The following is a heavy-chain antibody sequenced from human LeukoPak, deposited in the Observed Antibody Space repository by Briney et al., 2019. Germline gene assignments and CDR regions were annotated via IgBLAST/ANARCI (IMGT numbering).Heavy chain of an antibody. V-gene: IGHV3-13*01. J-gene: IGHJ4*02. CDR1: GFTFSSYD. D-gene: IGHD6-19*01. CDR3: ARGGEQLIAVAGDFDY. CDR2: VGTVGDT. Sequence: TGGSLRLSCAASGFTFSSYDMHWVRQVTGKGLEWVSAVGTVGDTYYPGSVKGRFTISRDNSKNTLYLQMNSLRAEDTAVYYCARGGEQLIAVAGDFDYWGQGTLVTVSS.